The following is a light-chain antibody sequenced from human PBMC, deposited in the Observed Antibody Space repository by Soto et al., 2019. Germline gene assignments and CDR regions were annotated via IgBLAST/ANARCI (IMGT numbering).Light chain of an antibody. CDR3: CSYAGSGTLV. CDR1: SSDVGTYNL. J-gene: IGLJ2*01. CDR2: EVT. V-gene: IGLV2-23*02. Sequence: QSALTQPASVSGSPGQSITISCTGTSSDVGTYNLVSWYQQHPGKAPKFMIYEVTKRPSGVSNRFSGSKSGNTASLTISGLQAEDEADYYCCSYAGSGTLVFGGGTKLTVL.